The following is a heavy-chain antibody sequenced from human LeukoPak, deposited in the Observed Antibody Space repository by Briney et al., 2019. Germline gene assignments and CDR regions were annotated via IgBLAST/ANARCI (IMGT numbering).Heavy chain of an antibody. CDR3: ARDRDTGSSSWYHAFDI. CDR2: IRYDGSNK. CDR1: GFTFSSYG. J-gene: IGHJ3*02. Sequence: PGGSLRLSCAASGFTFSSYGMHWVRQAPGKGLEWVAFIRYDGSNKYYADSVRGRFTISRDNSKNSLYLQMNSLRAEDTAVYYCARDRDTGSSSWYHAFDIWGQGTMVTVSS. V-gene: IGHV3-30*02. D-gene: IGHD6-13*01.